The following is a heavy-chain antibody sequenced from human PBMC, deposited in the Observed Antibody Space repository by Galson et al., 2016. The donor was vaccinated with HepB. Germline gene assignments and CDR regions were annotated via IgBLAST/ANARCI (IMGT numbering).Heavy chain of an antibody. J-gene: IGHJ5*02. Sequence: SVKVSCKASGGTFSSYAINWVRQAPGQGLEWMGGIIPIFDTANYAQKFQGRVTITADESTSTAYMELRSLRSEDTAVYYCAREAMVRGVLKWFDPWGQGTLVTVSS. D-gene: IGHD3-10*01. V-gene: IGHV1-69*13. CDR3: AREAMVRGVLKWFDP. CDR1: GGTFSSYA. CDR2: IIPIFDTA.